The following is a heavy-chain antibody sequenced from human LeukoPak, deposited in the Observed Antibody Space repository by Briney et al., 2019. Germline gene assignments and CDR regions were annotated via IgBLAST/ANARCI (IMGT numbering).Heavy chain of an antibody. V-gene: IGHV3-21*01. J-gene: IGHJ6*02. D-gene: IGHD2-2*01. CDR2: ISSSSSYI. Sequence: GGSLRLSCAASGFTFSSYSMTWVRQAPGKGLEWVSSISSSSSYIYYADSVKGRFTISRDNAKNSLYLQMNSLRAEDTAVYYCAREGYCSSTSCYLPYYYYGMDVWGQGTTVTVSS. CDR1: GFTFSSYS. CDR3: AREGYCSSTSCYLPYYYYGMDV.